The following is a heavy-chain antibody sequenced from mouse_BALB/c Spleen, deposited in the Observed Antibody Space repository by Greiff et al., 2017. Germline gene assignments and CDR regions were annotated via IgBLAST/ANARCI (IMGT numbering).Heavy chain of an antibody. Sequence: EVHLVESGPGLVKPSQSLSLTCTVTGYSITSDYAWNWIRQFPGNTLEWMGYISYSGSTSYNPSLKSRISITRDTSKNQFFLQLNSVTTEDTATYYCARSLHYYGSSSPFDYWGQGTTLTVSS. CDR2: ISYSGST. J-gene: IGHJ2*01. CDR1: GYSITSDYA. CDR3: ARSLHYYGSSSPFDY. D-gene: IGHD1-1*01. V-gene: IGHV3-2*02.